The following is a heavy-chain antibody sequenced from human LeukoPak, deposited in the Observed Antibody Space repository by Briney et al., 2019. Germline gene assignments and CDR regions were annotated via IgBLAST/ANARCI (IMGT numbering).Heavy chain of an antibody. CDR3: AVASRYFDY. CDR1: GGSISSSSYY. Sequence: SETLSLTCTVSGGSISSSSYYWGWIRQPPGKGLEWIGSIYYSGSTYYNPSLKSRVTISVDTSKNQFSLKLSSVTAADTAVYYCAVASRYFDYWGQGTLVTVSS. CDR2: IYYSGST. V-gene: IGHV4-39*07. J-gene: IGHJ4*02.